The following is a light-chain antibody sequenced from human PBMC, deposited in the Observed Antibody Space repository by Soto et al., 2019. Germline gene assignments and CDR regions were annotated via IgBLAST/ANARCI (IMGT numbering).Light chain of an antibody. V-gene: IGKV3-20*01. CDR2: GAS. CDR3: QQYGSSPQVT. CDR1: QSVSSSY. J-gene: IGKJ5*01. Sequence: EIVLTQSPGTLSLSPGERATLSCRASQSVSSSYLAWYQQKHGQAPRLLIYGASSRATGIPDRFSGSGSGTDFTLTISRLEPEEFAVYYCQQYGSSPQVTFGPGTRLEIK.